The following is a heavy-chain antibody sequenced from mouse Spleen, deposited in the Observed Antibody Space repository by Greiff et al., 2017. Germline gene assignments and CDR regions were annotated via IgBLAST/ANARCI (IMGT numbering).Heavy chain of an antibody. V-gene: IGHV1-50*01. Sequence: QVQLQQPGAELVKPGASVKLSCKASGYTFTSYWMQWVKQRPGQGLEWIGEIDPSDSYTNYNQKFKGKATLTVDTSSSTAYMQLSSLTPEDSAVYYCARGGGGYWGQGTTLTVSS. CDR1: GYTFTSYW. CDR2: IDPSDSYT. CDR3: ARGGGGY. J-gene: IGHJ2*01.